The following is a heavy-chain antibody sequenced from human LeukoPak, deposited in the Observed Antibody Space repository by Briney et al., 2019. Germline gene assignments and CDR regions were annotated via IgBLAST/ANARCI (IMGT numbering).Heavy chain of an antibody. D-gene: IGHD4-17*01. V-gene: IGHV1-2*02. CDR2: INPNSGGT. J-gene: IGHJ6*02. CDR1: GYTFTDYY. CDR3: ARVGDTVTFRRKSQYYYGMDV. Sequence: ASVKVSCKASGYTFTDYYMHWVRQAPGQGLEWMGWINPNSGGTNYAQKFQGRVTMTRDTSISTAYMELSRLRSGDTAVYYCARVGDTVTFRRKSQYYYGMDVWGQGTTVTVSS.